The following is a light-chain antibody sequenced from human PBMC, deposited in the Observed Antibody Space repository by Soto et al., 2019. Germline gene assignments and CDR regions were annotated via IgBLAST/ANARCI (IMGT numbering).Light chain of an antibody. J-gene: IGKJ1*01. Sequence: DIQITQSPWSLSASVGYRVTISCRASQTISSWLAWYQQKPGKAPKLLIYKASTLKSGVPSRFSGSGSETEFTLTINSLQPDDFATYYCQQYSVYWTFGQGTKVDIK. CDR3: QQYSVYWT. V-gene: IGKV1-5*03. CDR1: QTISSW. CDR2: KAS.